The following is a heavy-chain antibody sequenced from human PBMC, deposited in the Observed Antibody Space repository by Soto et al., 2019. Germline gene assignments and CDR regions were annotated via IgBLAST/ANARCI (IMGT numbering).Heavy chain of an antibody. Sequence: QVQLQESGPGLVKPSQTLSLTCTVSGGSISSGDYYWSWIRQPPGKGLEWIGYIYYSGSTYYNPSLKSRFTISVDTSKNQFSLKLSSVTAAVTAVYYCARGLRPAGYYFDYWGQGTLVTVSS. CDR3: ARGLRPAGYYFDY. J-gene: IGHJ4*02. V-gene: IGHV4-30-4*01. D-gene: IGHD4-17*01. CDR1: GGSISSGDYY. CDR2: IYYSGST.